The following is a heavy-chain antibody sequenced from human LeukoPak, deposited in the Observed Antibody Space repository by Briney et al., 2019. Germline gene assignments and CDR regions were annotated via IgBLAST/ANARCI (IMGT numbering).Heavy chain of an antibody. J-gene: IGHJ4*02. D-gene: IGHD6-13*01. CDR2: VYYTGNT. V-gene: IGHV4-39*02. CDR1: GDSVNRTTYF. CDR3: ARLTTPYTSISSGGFYIDN. Sequence: SETLSLTCSVSGDSVNRTTYFWGWIRQPPGKGLEWIGNVYYTGNTFYNPSLKSRVTISVGASKTLFTLRLRSVTATDTATYYCARLTTPYTSISSGGFYIDNWGQGTLVTVSS.